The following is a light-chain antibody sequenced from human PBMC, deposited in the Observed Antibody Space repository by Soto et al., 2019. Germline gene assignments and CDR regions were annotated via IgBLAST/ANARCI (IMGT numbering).Light chain of an antibody. CDR2: DAS. V-gene: IGKV3-11*01. Sequence: EIVLTQSPATLSLSPGERATLSCRASQSVSSYLAWYQQKPGQAPRLLIYDASNRATGIPARFSGSGSGTDFTLTISSLEPDDFAVYYCQQRSDWPSTFGGGTKMLIK. CDR1: QSVSSY. CDR3: QQRSDWPST. J-gene: IGKJ4*01.